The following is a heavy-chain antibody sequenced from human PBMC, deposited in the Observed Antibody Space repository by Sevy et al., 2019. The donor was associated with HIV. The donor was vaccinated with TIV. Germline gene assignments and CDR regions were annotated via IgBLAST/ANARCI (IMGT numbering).Heavy chain of an antibody. V-gene: IGHV3-11*01. CDR3: ARVENLEWSPNSTDYFDY. Sequence: GGSLRLSCAASGFTFSDYSMTWIRQAPGKGLEWVSYISSSGSTISNADFVKGRFTISRDNAKNSLFLQMNSLRAEDTAVYYCARVENLEWSPNSTDYFDYWGQGTLVTVSS. CDR1: GFTFSDYS. D-gene: IGHD3-3*01. J-gene: IGHJ4*02. CDR2: ISSSGSTI.